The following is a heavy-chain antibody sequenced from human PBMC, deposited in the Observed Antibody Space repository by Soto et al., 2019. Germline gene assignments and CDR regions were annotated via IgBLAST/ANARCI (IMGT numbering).Heavy chain of an antibody. CDR2: ISGSGGST. V-gene: IGHV3-23*01. CDR1: GFTFSSYA. D-gene: IGHD3-3*01. CDR3: AKDDFWSGYLVGVVDY. J-gene: IGHJ4*02. Sequence: EVQLLESGGGLVQPGGSLRLSCAASGFTFSSYAMSWVRQAPGKGLEWVSAISGSGGSTYYADSVKGRFTISRDNSKNTLYLQMNSLRAEDTAVYYCAKDDFWSGYLVGVVDYWGQGTLVTVSS.